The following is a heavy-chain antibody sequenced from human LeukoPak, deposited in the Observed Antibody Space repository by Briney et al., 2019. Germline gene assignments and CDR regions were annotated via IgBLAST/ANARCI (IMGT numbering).Heavy chain of an antibody. CDR1: GYTFTGYY. Sequence: WASVKVSCKASGYTFTGYYMHWVRQAPGQGLEWMGWINPNSGGTNYAQKFQGRVTMTRDTSISTAYMELSRLRSDDTAVYYCARHAPMKGSHDAFDIWGQGTMVTVSS. J-gene: IGHJ3*02. CDR2: INPNSGGT. CDR3: ARHAPMKGSHDAFDI. V-gene: IGHV1-2*02. D-gene: IGHD2-2*01.